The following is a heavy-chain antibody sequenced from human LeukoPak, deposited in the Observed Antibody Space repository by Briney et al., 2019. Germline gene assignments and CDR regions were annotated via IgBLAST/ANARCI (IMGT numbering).Heavy chain of an antibody. V-gene: IGHV3-23*01. D-gene: IGHD6-13*01. CDR3: AKDWGYSTSQGYYFDY. Sequence: GGSLRLSCAASGFTFSSYAVSWVRQAPGKGLEWVSSISGSGVDTYSADSVKGRFTISRDNSKNTLYLQMNSLRAEDTSVYYCAKDWGYSTSQGYYFDYWGQGTVVTVSS. CDR1: GFTFSSYA. CDR2: ISGSGVDT. J-gene: IGHJ4*02.